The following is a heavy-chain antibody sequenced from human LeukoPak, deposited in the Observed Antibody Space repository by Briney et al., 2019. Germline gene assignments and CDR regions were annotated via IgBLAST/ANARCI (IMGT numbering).Heavy chain of an antibody. CDR2: IYDSGNT. CDR3: ARTSSTSCCFFDY. D-gene: IGHD2-2*01. J-gene: IGHJ4*02. CDR1: GGSISSSSYY. Sequence: PSETLSLTCTVSGGSISSSSYYWGWLRQPPGKGLEWIGSIYDSGNTYYNPTHKSRVTISVDTSKNQFSLKLSSVTAAYTAVYYCARTSSTSCCFFDYWGQGTLVTVSS. V-gene: IGHV4-39*01.